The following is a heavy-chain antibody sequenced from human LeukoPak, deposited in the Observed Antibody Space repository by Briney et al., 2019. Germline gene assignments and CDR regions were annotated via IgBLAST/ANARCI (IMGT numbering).Heavy chain of an antibody. CDR2: IRYDGSDK. Sequence: GGSLRLSCAASGFTFSSYGMHWVRQAPGKGLEWVAFIRYDGSDKYYADSVKGRFTISKDNSNNTLYLQMNSLRGDDTAVYYCARGDLTNFDYWGQGALVTVSS. J-gene: IGHJ4*02. D-gene: IGHD3-9*01. CDR3: ARGDLTNFDY. CDR1: GFTFSSYG. V-gene: IGHV3-30*02.